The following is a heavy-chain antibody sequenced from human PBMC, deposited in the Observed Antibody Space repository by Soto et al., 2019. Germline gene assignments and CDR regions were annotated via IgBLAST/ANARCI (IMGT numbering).Heavy chain of an antibody. J-gene: IGHJ5*02. CDR3: ARDHVGAASPLVWFDP. CDR2: IIPIFGTA. CDR1: GGTFSSYA. Sequence: QVQLVQSGAEVKKPGSSVKVSCKASGGTFSSYAISWVRQAPGQGLEWMGGIIPIFGTANYAQKFQGRVTITADESTSTAYMELSSLRSEGTAVYYCARDHVGAASPLVWFDPWGQGTLVTVSS. D-gene: IGHD2-15*01. V-gene: IGHV1-69*01.